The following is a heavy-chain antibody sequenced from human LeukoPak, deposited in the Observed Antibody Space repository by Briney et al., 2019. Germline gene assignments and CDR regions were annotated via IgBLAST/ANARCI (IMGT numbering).Heavy chain of an antibody. Sequence: GASVKVSCKASGYTFTDYYVHWVRQAPGQGLEWMGIINPSGGSTSYAQKFQGRVTMTRDMSTSTVYMELSSLRSEDTAVYYCARDRLAVAGIGLDYYYMDVWGKGTTVTVSS. CDR3: ARDRLAVAGIGLDYYYMDV. CDR2: INPSGGST. CDR1: GYTFTDYY. D-gene: IGHD6-19*01. V-gene: IGHV1-46*01. J-gene: IGHJ6*03.